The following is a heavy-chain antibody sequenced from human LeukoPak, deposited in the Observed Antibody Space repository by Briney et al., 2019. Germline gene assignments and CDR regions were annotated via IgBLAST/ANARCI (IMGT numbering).Heavy chain of an antibody. Sequence: SETLSLTCTVSGGSISSYYWSWIRQPPGKGLEWIGYIYYSGSTNYNSSLKSRVTISVDTSKNQFSLKLSSVTAADTAVYYCARVNNVAAGTWSFDYWGQGTLVTVSS. CDR3: ARVNNVAAGTWSFDY. D-gene: IGHD6-13*01. J-gene: IGHJ4*02. V-gene: IGHV4-59*08. CDR2: IYYSGST. CDR1: GGSISSYY.